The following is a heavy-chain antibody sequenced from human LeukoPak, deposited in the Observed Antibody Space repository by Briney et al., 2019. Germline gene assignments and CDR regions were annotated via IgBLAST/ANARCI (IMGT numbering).Heavy chain of an antibody. D-gene: IGHD1-26*01. J-gene: IGHJ4*02. Sequence: GGSLRLSCAASGFSFSNNGMHWVRQAPGKGLEWVAFIQSDGTNEYYADSVKGRFTISRDNSKNTLYLQINSLRAEDTALYYCAKARGTYCVDSWGQGTLVTVS. V-gene: IGHV3-30*02. CDR2: IQSDGTNE. CDR3: AKARGTYCVDS. CDR1: GFSFSNNG.